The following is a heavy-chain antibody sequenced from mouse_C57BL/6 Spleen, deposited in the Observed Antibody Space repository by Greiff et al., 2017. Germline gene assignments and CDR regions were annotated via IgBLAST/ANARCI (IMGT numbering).Heavy chain of an antibody. CDR1: GYAFSSSW. J-gene: IGHJ4*01. Sequence: QVQLQQSGPELVKPGASVKISCKASGYAFSSSWMNWVKQRPGKGLEWIGRIYPGDGDTNYNGKFKGKATLTADKSSSTAYMQLSSLTSEDSAVYFCARKRAGDDGGMDYWGQGTSVTVSS. D-gene: IGHD2-3*01. V-gene: IGHV1-82*01. CDR2: IYPGDGDT. CDR3: ARKRAGDDGGMDY.